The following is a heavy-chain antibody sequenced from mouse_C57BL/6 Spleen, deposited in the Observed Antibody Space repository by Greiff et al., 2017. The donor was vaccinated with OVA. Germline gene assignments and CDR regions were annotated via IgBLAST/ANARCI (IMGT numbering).Heavy chain of an antibody. CDR2: IYPGDGDT. V-gene: IGHV1-82*01. CDR1: GYAFSSSW. D-gene: IGHD2-12*01. CDR3: ARLRRGFAY. Sequence: VKLMESGPELVKPGASVKISCKASGYAFSSSWMNWVKQRPGKGLEWIGRIYPGDGDTNYNGKFKGKATLTADKSSSTAYMQLSSLTSEDSAVYFCARLRRGFAYWGQGTLVTVSA. J-gene: IGHJ3*01.